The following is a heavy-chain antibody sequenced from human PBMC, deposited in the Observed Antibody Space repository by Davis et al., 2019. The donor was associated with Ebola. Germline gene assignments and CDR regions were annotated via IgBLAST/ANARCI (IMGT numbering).Heavy chain of an antibody. V-gene: IGHV3-23*01. J-gene: IGHJ6*02. CDR1: GFTFGSYA. CDR3: AKAPGEAALGYYYYYGMDV. Sequence: GESLKISCAASGFTFGSYAMTWVRQAPGKGLEWVSSISRSGGSTYYPDSVEGRFTISRDNSKNMVFLKMDGLRVEDTALYYCAKAPGEAALGYYYYYGMDVWGQGTTVIVSS. D-gene: IGHD3-10*01. CDR2: ISRSGGST.